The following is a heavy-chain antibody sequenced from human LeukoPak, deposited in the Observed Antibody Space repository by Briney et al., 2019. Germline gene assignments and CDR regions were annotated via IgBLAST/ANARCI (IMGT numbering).Heavy chain of an antibody. CDR3: ARSRKSYCSGGSCYWFDY. Sequence: SAKVSCKASGGTLSSYAISRVRQAPGQGLEGMGRIIPIFGIANYAQKFQGRVTITADKSTSTAYMELSSLRSEDTAVYYCARSRKSYCSGGSCYWFDYWGQGTLVTVSS. D-gene: IGHD2-15*01. J-gene: IGHJ4*02. V-gene: IGHV1-69*04. CDR1: GGTLSSYA. CDR2: IIPIFGIA.